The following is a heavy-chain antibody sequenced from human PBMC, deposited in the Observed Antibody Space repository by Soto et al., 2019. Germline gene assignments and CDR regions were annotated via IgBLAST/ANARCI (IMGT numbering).Heavy chain of an antibody. D-gene: IGHD3-22*01. CDR1: GFTFSSYS. CDR3: ARDAPPLAYYYDPNWFDP. J-gene: IGHJ5*02. CDR2: ISSSSSTI. V-gene: IGHV3-48*02. Sequence: EVQLVESGXGLVXPGXSLRLSCAASGFTFSSYSMNWVRQXXGKGLEWVSYISSSSSTIYYADSVKGRFTISRDNAKNSLYLQMNSLRDEDTAVYYCARDAPPLAYYYDPNWFDPWGQGTLVTVSS.